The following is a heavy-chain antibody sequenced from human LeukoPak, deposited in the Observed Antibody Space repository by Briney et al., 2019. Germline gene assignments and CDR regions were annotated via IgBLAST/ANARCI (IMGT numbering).Heavy chain of an antibody. V-gene: IGHV4-59*01. CDR3: ARGYSGSYGRFDY. CDR2: IYYSGST. J-gene: IGHJ4*02. D-gene: IGHD1-26*01. CDR1: GFTFSSYS. Sequence: GSLRLSCAASGFTFSSYSMNWIRQPPGKGLEWIGYIYYSGSTSYNPSLKSRVTISVDTSKNQFSLKLSSVTAADTAVYYCARGYSGSYGRFDYWGQGTLVTVSS.